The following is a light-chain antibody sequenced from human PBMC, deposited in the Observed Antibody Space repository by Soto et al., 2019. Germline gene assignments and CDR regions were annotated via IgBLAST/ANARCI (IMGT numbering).Light chain of an antibody. J-gene: IGKJ3*01. CDR1: QSVSSY. Sequence: EIVLTQSPATLSLSPGERATLSCRASQSVSSYVAWYQQKPGQAPRLLIYDASNRTAGTPARFSGSGSGTDFALTIRSLEPEDFAVYCCQQRSDWPTFGPGTKVDIK. CDR2: DAS. CDR3: QQRSDWPT. V-gene: IGKV3-11*01.